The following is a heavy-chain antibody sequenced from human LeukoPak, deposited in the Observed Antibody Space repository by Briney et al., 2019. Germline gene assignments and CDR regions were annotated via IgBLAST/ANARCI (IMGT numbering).Heavy chain of an antibody. D-gene: IGHD4-11*01. J-gene: IGHJ4*02. CDR1: GGSISSSW. V-gene: IGHV4-4*02. Sequence: WETLSLTCAVSGGSISSSWWSRVRQPPGKGLEWIGEIFHSGSTNYNPSLESRVTISLDTSKNQFSLKLTSVTAADTAVYYCARASATVTTPDYWGQGTLVTVSS. CDR2: IFHSGST. CDR3: ARASATVTTPDY.